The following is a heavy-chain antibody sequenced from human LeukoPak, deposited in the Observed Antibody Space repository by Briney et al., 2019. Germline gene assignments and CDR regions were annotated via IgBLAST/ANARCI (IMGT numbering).Heavy chain of an antibody. CDR1: GFSFSSYS. V-gene: IGHV3-48*01. CDR3: ARPYYYYYGMDV. CDR2: ISSSSSII. J-gene: IGHJ6*02. Sequence: GGSLSLSCTASGFSFSSYSGNWVRQAPGKGLEWVSYISSSSSIIYYADSVKGRFAISRDNAKNSLYLQMNSLRAEDTAVYYCARPYYYYYGMDVWGQGTTVTVSS.